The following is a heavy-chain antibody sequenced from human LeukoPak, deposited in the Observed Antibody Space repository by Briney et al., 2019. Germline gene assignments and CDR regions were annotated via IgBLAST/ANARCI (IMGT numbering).Heavy chain of an antibody. D-gene: IGHD6-13*01. CDR3: ARDSREYSSSWVPFDY. J-gene: IGHJ4*02. Sequence: GRSLRLSCAASGFTFSSYGMHWVRQAPGKGLEWVAVIWYDGSNKYYADSVKGRFTISRDNSKNTLYLQMNSLRAEDTAVYYCARDSREYSSSWVPFDYWGQGTLVTVSS. CDR2: IWYDGSNK. CDR1: GFTFSSYG. V-gene: IGHV3-33*01.